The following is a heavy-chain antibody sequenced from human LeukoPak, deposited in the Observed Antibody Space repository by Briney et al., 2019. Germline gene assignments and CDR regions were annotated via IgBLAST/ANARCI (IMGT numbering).Heavy chain of an antibody. D-gene: IGHD2-2*01. J-gene: IGHJ5*02. Sequence: ASVKVSCKASGGTFSSYAISWVRQAPGQGLEWMGGIIPIFGTANYAQKFQGRVTITADESTSTAYMELNSLRSEDTAVYYCARGGGSCSSTSCYAGSWFDPWGQGTLVTVSS. V-gene: IGHV1-69*01. CDR1: GGTFSSYA. CDR3: ARGGGSCSSTSCYAGSWFDP. CDR2: IIPIFGTA.